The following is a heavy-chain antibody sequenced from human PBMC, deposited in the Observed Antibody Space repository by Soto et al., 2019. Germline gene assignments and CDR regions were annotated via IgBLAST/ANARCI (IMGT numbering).Heavy chain of an antibody. D-gene: IGHD2-15*01. CDR1: GASISGSSYY. J-gene: IGHJ6*03. CDR3: ARNHCSGGSCLSYYYYMDV. CDR2: IYYTGST. Sequence: SETLSLTCTVSGASISGSSYYWGWIRQPPGTRLEWIGDIYYTGSTNYSPSLESRVTISLDMSKNQFSLKLSSVTAADTAVYYCARNHCSGGSCLSYYYYMDVWGKGTTVTVSS. V-gene: IGHV4-61*05.